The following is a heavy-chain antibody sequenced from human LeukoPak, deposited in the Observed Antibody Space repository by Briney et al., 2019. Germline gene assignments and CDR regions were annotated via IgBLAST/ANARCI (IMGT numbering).Heavy chain of an antibody. CDR2: IYYSGST. CDR1: GGSISSYY. D-gene: IGHD3-22*01. J-gene: IGHJ5*02. V-gene: IGHV4-59*12. Sequence: AETLSLTCTVSGGSISSYYCSWIRQPPGKGLEWIGYIYYSGSTNYNPSLKSRVTISVDTSKNQFSLKLSSVTAADTAVYYCARDYYDSSGYVSPFDPWGQGTLVTVSS. CDR3: ARDYYDSSGYVSPFDP.